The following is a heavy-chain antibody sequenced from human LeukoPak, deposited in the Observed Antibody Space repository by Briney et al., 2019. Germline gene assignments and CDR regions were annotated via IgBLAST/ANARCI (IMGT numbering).Heavy chain of an antibody. CDR3: ARPKEDYSGYDRSFDY. D-gene: IGHD5-12*01. Sequence: KPGGSLRLSCAASGFTFSSYSMNWVRQAPGKGLEWVSSISSSSSYKYYADSVKGRFTISRDNAKNSLYLQMNSLRAEDTAVYYCARPKEDYSGYDRSFDYWGQGTLVTVSS. CDR1: GFTFSSYS. V-gene: IGHV3-21*01. CDR2: ISSSSSYK. J-gene: IGHJ4*02.